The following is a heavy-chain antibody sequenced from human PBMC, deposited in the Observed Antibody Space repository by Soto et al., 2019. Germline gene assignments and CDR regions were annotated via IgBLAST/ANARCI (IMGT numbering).Heavy chain of an antibody. D-gene: IGHD3-3*01. J-gene: IGHJ4*02. CDR1: GFSLSTSGVG. Sequence: QITLKESGPTLVKPTQTLTLTCTFSGFSLSTSGVGVGWIRQPPGKALEWLALIYWNDDKRYSPSLKSRLTITKDTSKNQVVLTMTNMDPVDTATYYCARKYRFTYYDLWSGSHHYYFDYWGQGTLVTVSS. CDR2: IYWNDDK. CDR3: ARKYRFTYYDLWSGSHHYYFDY. V-gene: IGHV2-5*01.